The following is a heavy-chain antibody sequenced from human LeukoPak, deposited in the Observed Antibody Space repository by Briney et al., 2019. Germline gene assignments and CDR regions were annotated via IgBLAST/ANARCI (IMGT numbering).Heavy chain of an antibody. V-gene: IGHV4-59*01. Sequence: PSETLCLTCTVSGGSISSYYWSWIRQPPGKGLEWIGYIYYSGSTNYNPSLKSRVTTSVDTSKNQFSLKLSSVTAADTAVYYCARRDGYISAIDYWGQGTLVTVSS. CDR2: IYYSGST. CDR1: GGSISSYY. CDR3: ARRDGYISAIDY. J-gene: IGHJ4*02. D-gene: IGHD5-24*01.